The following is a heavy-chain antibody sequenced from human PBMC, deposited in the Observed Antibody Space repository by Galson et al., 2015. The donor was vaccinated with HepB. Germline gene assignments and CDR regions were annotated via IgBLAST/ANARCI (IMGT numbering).Heavy chain of an antibody. V-gene: IGHV3-30-3*01. CDR2: ISYDGSNK. D-gene: IGHD3-16*01. CDR1: GFTFSSYA. J-gene: IGHJ4*02. CDR3: ARAMLWVPGVLRY. Sequence: SLRLSCAASGFTFSSYAMHWVRQAPGKGLEWVAVISYDGSNKYYADSVKGRFTISRDNSKNTLYLQMNSLRAEDTAVYYCARAMLWVPGVLRYWGQGTLVTVSS.